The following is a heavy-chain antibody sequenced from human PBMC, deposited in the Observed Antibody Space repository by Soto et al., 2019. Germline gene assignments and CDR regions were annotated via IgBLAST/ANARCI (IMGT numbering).Heavy chain of an antibody. V-gene: IGHV3-21*01. CDR2: ISSSSSYI. CDR1: GFTFSSYS. J-gene: IGHJ4*02. D-gene: IGHD1-26*01. CDR3: ARDLVRVGPLVGATSFAPPDY. Sequence: GGSLRLSCAASGFTFSSYSMNWVRQAPGKGLEWVSSISSSSSYIYYADSVKGRFTISRDNAKNSLYLQMNSLRAEDTAVYYCARDLVRVGPLVGATSFAPPDYWGQGTLVTVSS.